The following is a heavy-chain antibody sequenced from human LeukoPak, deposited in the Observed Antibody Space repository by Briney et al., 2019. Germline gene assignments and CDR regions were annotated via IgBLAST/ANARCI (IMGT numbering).Heavy chain of an antibody. V-gene: IGHV1-18*04. J-gene: IGHJ4*02. CDR1: GYTFTGYY. CDR3: ASVTQEKGSSGYPGSY. Sequence: ASVKVSCKASGYTFTGYYMHWVRQAPGQGLEWMGWISAYNGNTNYAQKLQGRVTMTTDTSTSTAYMELRSLRSDDTAVYYCASVTQEKGSSGYPGSYWGQGTLVTVSS. CDR2: ISAYNGNT. D-gene: IGHD3-22*01.